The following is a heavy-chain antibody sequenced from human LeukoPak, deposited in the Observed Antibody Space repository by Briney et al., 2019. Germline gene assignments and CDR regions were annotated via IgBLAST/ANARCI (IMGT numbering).Heavy chain of an antibody. CDR2: IYTSGST. D-gene: IGHD2-15*01. CDR3: ARGGSDWYFDL. Sequence: SETLSLTCTVSGGSINSYYWSWIRQPAGKGLEWIGRIYTSGSTNYNPPLKSRVTMSVDTSKNQFSLKLTSVTAADTAVYYCARGGSDWYFDLWGRGTLVTVSS. V-gene: IGHV4-4*07. J-gene: IGHJ2*01. CDR1: GGSINSYY.